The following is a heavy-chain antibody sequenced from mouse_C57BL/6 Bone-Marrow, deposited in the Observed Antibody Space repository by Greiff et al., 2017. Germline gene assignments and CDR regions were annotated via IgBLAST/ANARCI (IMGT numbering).Heavy chain of an antibody. Sequence: QVQLQQSGPELVKPGASVKISCKASGYAFSSSWMNWVKQRPGKGLEWIGRIYPGDGDTNYNGKFKGKATLTADKSSSTAYMQLSILTSEDSAVYFDAREGLGKAWFAYWGQGTLVTVSA. D-gene: IGHD4-1*01. J-gene: IGHJ3*01. CDR3: AREGLGKAWFAY. V-gene: IGHV1-82*01. CDR1: GYAFSSSW. CDR2: IYPGDGDT.